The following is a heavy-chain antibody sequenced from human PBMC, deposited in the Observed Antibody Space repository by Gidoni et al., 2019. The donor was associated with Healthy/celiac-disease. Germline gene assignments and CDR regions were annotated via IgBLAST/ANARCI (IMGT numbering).Heavy chain of an antibody. V-gene: IGHV4-61*01. D-gene: IGHD1-26*01. CDR1: GGSVSSGSYY. J-gene: IGHJ3*02. Sequence: QVQLQESGPGLVKPSETLSLTCTVSGGSVSSGSYYWSWIRQPPGKGLEWIGYIYYSGSTNYNPSLKSRVTISVDTSKNQFSLKLSSVTAADTAVYYCASSDAGSFDIWGQGTMVTVSS. CDR3: ASSDAGSFDI. CDR2: IYYSGST.